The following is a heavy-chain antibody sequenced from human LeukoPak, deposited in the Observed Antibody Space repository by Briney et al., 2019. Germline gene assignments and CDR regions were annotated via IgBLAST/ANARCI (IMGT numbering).Heavy chain of an antibody. CDR3: ARSDPSMSWFDP. D-gene: IGHD6-6*01. V-gene: IGHV1-3*02. Sequence: ASVKVSCKASGYTFTNYAMHWVRQAPGQRLEWMGGSNAGNDNTKYSQEFQGRVTITRDTSASTAYMELSSLRSEDMAVYYCARSDPSMSWFDPWGQGTLVTVSS. CDR2: SNAGNDNT. CDR1: GYTFTNYA. J-gene: IGHJ5*02.